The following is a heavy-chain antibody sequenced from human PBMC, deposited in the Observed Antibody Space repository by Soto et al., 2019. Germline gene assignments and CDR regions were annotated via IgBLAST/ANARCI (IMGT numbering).Heavy chain of an antibody. CDR1: GFTLSSYG. V-gene: IGHV3-30*03. Sequence: GSLRLSCAASGFTLSSYGMHWVRQAPGKGLEWVAVISYDGSNKYYADSVKGRFTISRDNSKNTLYLQMNSLRAEDTAVYYCARYNGDSSSWCMVYYYYSGMDVRGQGTTVTV. D-gene: IGHD6-13*01. J-gene: IGHJ6*02. CDR2: ISYDGSNK. CDR3: ARYNGDSSSWCMVYYYYSGMDV.